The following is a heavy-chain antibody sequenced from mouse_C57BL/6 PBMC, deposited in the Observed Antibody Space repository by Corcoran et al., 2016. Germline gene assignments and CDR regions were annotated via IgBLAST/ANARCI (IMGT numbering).Heavy chain of an antibody. CDR2: IYPRSGNT. J-gene: IGHJ4*01. V-gene: IGHV1-81*01. Sequence: QVQLQQSGAELTRPGASVKLSCKASGYTFTSYGISWVKQRTGQGLEWIGEIYPRSGNTYYNEKFKGKATLTADKSSSTAYMELRSLTSEDSAVYFCARLEGIYGYYYAMDYWGQGTSVTVSS. D-gene: IGHD2-2*01. CDR1: GYTFTSYG. CDR3: ARLEGIYGYYYAMDY.